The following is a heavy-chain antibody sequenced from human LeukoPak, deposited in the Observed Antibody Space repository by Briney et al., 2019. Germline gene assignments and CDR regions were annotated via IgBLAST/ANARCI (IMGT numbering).Heavy chain of an antibody. D-gene: IGHD6-13*01. CDR1: GYTFTSYY. V-gene: IGHV1-46*01. CDR3: ARERQQPPGWFDP. J-gene: IGHJ5*02. Sequence: ASVKVSCKASGYTFTSYYMHWVRQAPGQGLEWMGIINPSGGSTSYAQKFQGRVTTTRDMSTSTVYMELSSLRSEDTAVYYCARERQQPPGWFDPWGQGTLVTVSS. CDR2: INPSGGST.